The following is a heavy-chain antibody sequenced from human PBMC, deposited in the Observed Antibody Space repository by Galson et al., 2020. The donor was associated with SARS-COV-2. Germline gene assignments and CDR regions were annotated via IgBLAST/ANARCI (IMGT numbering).Heavy chain of an antibody. CDR2: ISYDGSNK. D-gene: IGHD3-3*01. CDR3: ARVISLYDFWSGYYCPGEHRDYYYYYMDV. J-gene: IGHJ6*03. Sequence: HSGGSLRLSFAASGFTFSSYARHCVRQSPGKGLERVSVISYDGSNKYYADSVKGRFTIPRYNSKNTLYLQMNSLRAEDTAVYYCARVISLYDFWSGYYCPGEHRDYYYYYMDVWGKGTTVTVSS. V-gene: IGHV3-30*04. CDR1: GFTFSSYA.